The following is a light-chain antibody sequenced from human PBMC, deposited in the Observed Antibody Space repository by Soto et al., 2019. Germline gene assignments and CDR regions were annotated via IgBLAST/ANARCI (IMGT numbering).Light chain of an antibody. J-gene: IGLJ3*02. CDR3: SSYTSSSSWV. Sequence: QSALTQPASVSGSPGQSITISCTGTSSDVGGYNYVSWYQQHPGKAPKLMIYEVSNRPSGVSNRFSGSKSVNTASLTISGLQAEDEADYYCSSYTSSSSWVFGGATKLPVL. CDR2: EVS. CDR1: SSDVGGYNY. V-gene: IGLV2-14*01.